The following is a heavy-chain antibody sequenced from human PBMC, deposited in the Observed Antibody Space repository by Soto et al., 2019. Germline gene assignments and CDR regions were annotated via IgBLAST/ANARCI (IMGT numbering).Heavy chain of an antibody. Sequence: SETLSLTCTVSGGSFKSGSYSWSWIRQPPGKGLEWIGYVYHTGRTSYNPSLKSRVSISMDTSKNQFSLKLSSVTAADTAVYYCARTCVRGSTSCQSPYGMDVWGQGTTVTVSS. J-gene: IGHJ6*02. V-gene: IGHV4-61*01. CDR1: GGSFKSGSYS. CDR3: ARTCVRGSTSCQSPYGMDV. D-gene: IGHD2-2*01. CDR2: VYHTGRT.